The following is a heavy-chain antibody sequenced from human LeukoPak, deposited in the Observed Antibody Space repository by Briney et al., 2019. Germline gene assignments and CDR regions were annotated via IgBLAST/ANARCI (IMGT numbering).Heavy chain of an antibody. Sequence: ASVKVSCKASGYTFTSYCMHWVRQAPGQGLEWMGIINPSGGNTSYAQKFQGRVTMTRDTSTSTVYMELSSLRSEDTAVYYCARDFGAGEGSPSYWGQGTLVTVSS. CDR1: GYTFTSYC. V-gene: IGHV1-46*01. J-gene: IGHJ4*02. D-gene: IGHD1-26*01. CDR3: ARDFGAGEGSPSY. CDR2: INPSGGNT.